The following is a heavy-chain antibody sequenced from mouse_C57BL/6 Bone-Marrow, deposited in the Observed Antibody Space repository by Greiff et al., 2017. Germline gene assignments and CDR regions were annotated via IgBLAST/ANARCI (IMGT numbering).Heavy chain of an antibody. CDR1: GYSITSGYY. Sequence: EVKLQESGPGLVKPSQSLSLTCSVTGYSITSGYYWNWIRQFPGNKLEWMGYISYDGSNNYNPSLKNRISITRDQSKTPIFLKLNSVTTEDTATYNGARAVDYDSSLDYWGKGTTLTVSS. V-gene: IGHV3-6*01. CDR3: ARAVDYDSSLDY. J-gene: IGHJ2*01. CDR2: ISYDGSN. D-gene: IGHD1-1*01.